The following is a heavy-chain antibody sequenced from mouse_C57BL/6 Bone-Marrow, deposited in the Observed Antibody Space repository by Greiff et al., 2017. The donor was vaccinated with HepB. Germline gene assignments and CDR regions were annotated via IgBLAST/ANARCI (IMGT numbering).Heavy chain of an antibody. CDR2: IYPGSGNT. CDR3: MGGMDAMDY. D-gene: IGHD2-10*02. Sequence: QVHVKQSGAELVRPGASVKLSCKASGYTFTDYYINWVKQRPGQGLEWIARIYPGSGNTYYNEKFKGKATLTAEKSSSTAYMQLSSLTSEDSAVYFCMGGMDAMDYWGQGTSVTVSS. CDR1: GYTFTDYY. J-gene: IGHJ4*01. V-gene: IGHV1-76*01.